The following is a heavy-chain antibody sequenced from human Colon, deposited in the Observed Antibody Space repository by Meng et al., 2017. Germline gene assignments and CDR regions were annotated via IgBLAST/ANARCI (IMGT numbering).Heavy chain of an antibody. Sequence: GESLKISCAASGFAFSTYAMSWVRQAPGKGLAWVSAISGIDCSTFYADSVKGRFTISRDNSKNMLCLQLTSRRAEDTAVYFCARGGLGSAGTPRWFDPWGQGTLVTVSS. J-gene: IGHJ5*02. CDR3: ARGGLGSAGTPRWFDP. CDR1: GFAFSTYA. V-gene: IGHV3-23*01. CDR2: ISGIDCST. D-gene: IGHD3-10*01.